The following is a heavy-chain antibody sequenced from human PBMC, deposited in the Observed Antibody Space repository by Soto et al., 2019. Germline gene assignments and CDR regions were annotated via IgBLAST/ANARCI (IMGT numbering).Heavy chain of an antibody. J-gene: IGHJ4*02. CDR1: GFGFSNYA. Sequence: QVQLVESGGGVVQPGRSLRLSCAASGFGFSNYAMHWVRRAPGKGLEWVTLISDDGTKEYFADSVKGRFTVSRDNSKNTLFLQMNSLKTYDTGVYYCAKSAHPAVVTLYYFDSWGQGTLVTVSS. V-gene: IGHV3-30*18. CDR3: AKSAHPAVVTLYYFDS. D-gene: IGHD2-21*02. CDR2: ISDDGTKE.